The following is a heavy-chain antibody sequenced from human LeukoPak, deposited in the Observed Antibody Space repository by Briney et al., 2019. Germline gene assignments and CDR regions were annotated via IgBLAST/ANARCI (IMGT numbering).Heavy chain of an antibody. V-gene: IGHV1-18*01. D-gene: IGHD6-19*01. Sequence: GASVKVSCKASGYTLTSYGISWVRQAPGQGLEWMGWISAYNGNTNYAQKLQGRVTMTTDTSTSTAYMELRSLRSDDTAVYYCARDQVYSSGWYYFDYWGQGTLVTVSS. J-gene: IGHJ4*02. CDR1: GYTLTSYG. CDR2: ISAYNGNT. CDR3: ARDQVYSSGWYYFDY.